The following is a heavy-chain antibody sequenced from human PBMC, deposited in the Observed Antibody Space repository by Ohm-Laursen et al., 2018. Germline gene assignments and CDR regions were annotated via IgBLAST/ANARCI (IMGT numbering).Heavy chain of an antibody. CDR3: ASSGSPSRAWYSFDS. J-gene: IGHJ4*02. CDR1: GASINSHH. Sequence: SDTLSLTCTVSGASINSHHWSFIRQPPGKGLEWIAFVYYSGSTYYNPSLKSRVSMSVDTSNSQFSLQLRYVTAADTAVYYCASSGSPSRAWYSFDSWGQGTLVTVSS. CDR2: VYYSGST. D-gene: IGHD6-13*01. V-gene: IGHV4-59*07.